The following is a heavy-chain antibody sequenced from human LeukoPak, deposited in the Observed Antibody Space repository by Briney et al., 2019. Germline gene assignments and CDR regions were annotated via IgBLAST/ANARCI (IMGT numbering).Heavy chain of an antibody. CDR1: GFTFSSYG. CDR3: AKDLGYYGSGPYYFDY. D-gene: IGHD3-10*01. J-gene: IGHJ4*02. V-gene: IGHV3-30*18. Sequence: PGRSLRLSCAASGFTFSSYGMHWVRQAPGKGLEWVALISYDGGNKYYADSVKGRFTISRDNSKNTLYLQMNSLRTEDTAVYYCAKDLGYYGSGPYYFDYWGQGTLVTVSS. CDR2: ISYDGGNK.